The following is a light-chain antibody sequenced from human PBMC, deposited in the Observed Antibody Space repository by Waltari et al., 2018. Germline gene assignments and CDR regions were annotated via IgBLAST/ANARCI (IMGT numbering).Light chain of an antibody. V-gene: IGKV1-5*03. CDR2: KSS. CDR1: QSISIW. J-gene: IGKJ2*01. CDR3: QHYNNYPVA. Sequence: DIQMTQSPSTLSASVGDRVSITCRASQSISIWLAWYQQKSGRAPKLLISKSSSLEYGVPSRFSGSGSGTEFTLTITNLQPDDLATYYCQHYNNYPVAFGPGTKLEIK.